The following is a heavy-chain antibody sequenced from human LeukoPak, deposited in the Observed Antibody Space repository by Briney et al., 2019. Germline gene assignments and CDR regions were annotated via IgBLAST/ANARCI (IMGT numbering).Heavy chain of an antibody. V-gene: IGHV4-30-4*01. CDR2: IYYSGST. CDR3: ARGKPKFDY. J-gene: IGHJ4*02. CDR1: GGSISRGDYY. Sequence: PSQTLSLTCTVSGGSISRGDYYWSWIRQPPGKGLEWIGYIYYSGSTDYNPSLKSRVTISVDTSKNQFSLKLSSVTAADTAVYYCARGKPKFDYWGQGTLVTVSS.